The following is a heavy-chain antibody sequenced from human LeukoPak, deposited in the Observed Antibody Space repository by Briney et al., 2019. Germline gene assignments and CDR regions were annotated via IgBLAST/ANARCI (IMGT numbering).Heavy chain of an antibody. CDR2: IKQDGSET. CDR1: GFTFSSYG. D-gene: IGHD6-13*01. J-gene: IGHJ4*02. Sequence: GGSLRLSCAASGFTFSSYGMHWVRQAPGKGLEWVANIKQDGSETYYVDSVKGRFTISRDNAKNSLNLQMNSLRVEDTAVYYCARAGGARSSWSYWGQGTLVTVSS. V-gene: IGHV3-7*01. CDR3: ARAGGARSSWSY.